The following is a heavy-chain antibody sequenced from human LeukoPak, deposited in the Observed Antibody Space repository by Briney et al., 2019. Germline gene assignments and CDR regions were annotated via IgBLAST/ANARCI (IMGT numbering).Heavy chain of an antibody. CDR2: IIPILGIA. D-gene: IGHD5-24*01. Sequence: GASVKVSCKASGYTFTSYDINWVRQATGQGLEWMGRIIPILGIANYAQKFQGRVTITADKSTSTAYMELSSLRSEDTAVYYCARDLGEMATIPSFGYWGQGTLVTVSS. CDR3: ARDLGEMATIPSFGY. CDR1: GYTFTSYD. J-gene: IGHJ4*02. V-gene: IGHV1-69*04.